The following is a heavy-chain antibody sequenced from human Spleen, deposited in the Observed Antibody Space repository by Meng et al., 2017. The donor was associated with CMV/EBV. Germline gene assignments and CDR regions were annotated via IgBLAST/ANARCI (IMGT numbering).Heavy chain of an antibody. CDR1: YSLRDYY. CDR2: VNPNSGGT. CDR3: ARGTDYYDSSGYYPDY. V-gene: IGHV1-2*02. D-gene: IGHD3-22*01. Sequence: YSLRDYYRHWVRQAPGQGLEWMGWVNPNSGGTNYAQKFQGRVTMTRDTSISTAYMELSRLASDDTAVYYCARGTDYYDSSGYYPDYWGQGTLVTVSS. J-gene: IGHJ4*02.